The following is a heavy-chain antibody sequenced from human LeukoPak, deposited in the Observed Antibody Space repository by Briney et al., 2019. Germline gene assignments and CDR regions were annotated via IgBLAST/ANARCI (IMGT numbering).Heavy chain of an antibody. CDR1: GYSFTSYW. Sequence: GESLKISCKGSGYSFTSYWIGWVRQMPGKGLEWMGIIYPGDSDTRYSSSFQGQVPISADKSISTAYLQWSSLKASDTAMYYCARQYCSSTSCYTPYMDVWGKGTTVTVSS. V-gene: IGHV5-51*01. CDR3: ARQYCSSTSCYTPYMDV. D-gene: IGHD2-2*02. J-gene: IGHJ6*03. CDR2: IYPGDSDT.